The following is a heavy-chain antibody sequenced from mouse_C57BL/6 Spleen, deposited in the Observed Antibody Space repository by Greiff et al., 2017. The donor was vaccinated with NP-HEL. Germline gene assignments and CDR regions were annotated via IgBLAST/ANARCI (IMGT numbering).Heavy chain of an antibody. J-gene: IGHJ2*01. D-gene: IGHD1-1*01. V-gene: IGHV1-54*01. CDR2: INPGSGGT. CDR3: ARGSSYNYFDY. Sequence: LQESGAELVRPGTSVKVSCKASGYAFTNYLIEWVKQRPGQGLEWIGVINPGSGGTNYNEKFKGKATLTADKSSSTAYMQLSSLTSEDSAVYFCARGSSYNYFDYWGQGTTLTVSS. CDR1: GYAFTNYL.